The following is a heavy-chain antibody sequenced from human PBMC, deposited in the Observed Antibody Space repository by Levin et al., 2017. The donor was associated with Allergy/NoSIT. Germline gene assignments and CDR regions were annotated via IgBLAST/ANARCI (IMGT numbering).Heavy chain of an antibody. J-gene: IGHJ4*02. CDR3: ARLAAAGRGHFDY. CDR1: GFTFSNYW. Sequence: ASVKVSCVASGFTFSNYWIHWVRHAPGKGLVWVSRINNDGSSTSYADSVRGRFTISRDNAKTTLYLQMNSLRAEDTAVYYCARLAAAGRGHFDYWGQGTLVTVSS. CDR2: INNDGSST. V-gene: IGHV3-74*01. D-gene: IGHD6-13*01.